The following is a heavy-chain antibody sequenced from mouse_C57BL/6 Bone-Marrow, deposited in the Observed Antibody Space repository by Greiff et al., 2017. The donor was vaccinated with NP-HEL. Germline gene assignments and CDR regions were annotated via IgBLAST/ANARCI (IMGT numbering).Heavy chain of an antibody. CDR1: GYTFTSYW. Sequence: QVQLKQPGAELVKPGASVKLSCKASGYTFTSYWMQWVKQRPGQGLEWIGEIDPSDSYTNYNQKFKGKATLTVDTSSSTAYMQLSSLTSEDSAVYYCATIYYGYDEAYWGQGTLVTVSA. CDR3: ATIYYGYDEAY. CDR2: IDPSDSYT. D-gene: IGHD2-2*01. J-gene: IGHJ3*01. V-gene: IGHV1-50*01.